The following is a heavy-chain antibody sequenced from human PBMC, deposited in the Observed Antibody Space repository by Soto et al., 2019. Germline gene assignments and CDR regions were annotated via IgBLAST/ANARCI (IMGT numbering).Heavy chain of an antibody. V-gene: IGHV3-23*01. CDR1: GFTFSSYA. CDR2: INAVDEYT. Sequence: EVQLLESGGGWVQPGGSLRLSCAASGFTFSSYAMSCVRQAPGKGLEWVSSINAVDEYTKYADSVEGLFTISRDNPKKTVYLPMNSLRAEDTAVYYCAKNFYFDSCGQGTLVTVSP. J-gene: IGHJ4*02. CDR3: AKNFYFDS.